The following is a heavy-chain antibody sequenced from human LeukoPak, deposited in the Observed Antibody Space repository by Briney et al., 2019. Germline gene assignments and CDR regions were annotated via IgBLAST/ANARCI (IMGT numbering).Heavy chain of an antibody. Sequence: SETLSLTCTVSGGSFRSYYWPWIRQPPGKGLEWIAYIYYSGNTNYNPPLKSRVTISLDTSQNQFSLKLSSVTAADTAVYYCARAHSYSGFAEADYWGQGTLVTVSS. V-gene: IGHV4-59*01. CDR1: GGSFRSYY. CDR2: IYYSGNT. J-gene: IGHJ4*02. D-gene: IGHD5-12*01. CDR3: ARAHSYSGFAEADY.